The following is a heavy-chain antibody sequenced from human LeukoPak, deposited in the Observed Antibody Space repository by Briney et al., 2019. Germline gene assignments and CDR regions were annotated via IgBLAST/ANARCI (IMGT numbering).Heavy chain of an antibody. V-gene: IGHV3-23*01. Sequence: GGSLRLSCAASGFTFSNFAMSWVRQAPGKGLEWVSTTSASAVLTYYADSVKGRFTISRDNAKNSLYLQMNSLRAEDTALYYCARQYYYDSSGYYATPDYFDYWGQGTLVTVSS. CDR2: TSASAVLT. D-gene: IGHD3-22*01. CDR1: GFTFSNFA. J-gene: IGHJ4*02. CDR3: ARQYYYDSSGYYATPDYFDY.